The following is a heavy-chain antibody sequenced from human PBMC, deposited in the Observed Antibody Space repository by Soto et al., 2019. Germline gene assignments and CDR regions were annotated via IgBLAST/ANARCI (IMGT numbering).Heavy chain of an antibody. CDR2: ISAYNGNT. D-gene: IGHD6-13*01. CDR3: ARVPPLGIAAAGRRFFDY. CDR1: GYTFTSYG. V-gene: IGHV1-18*01. Sequence: ASVKVSCKASGYTFTSYGISWVRQAPGQGLEWMGWISAYNGNTNYAQKLQGRVTMTTDTSTSTAYMELRSLRSDDTAVYYCARVPPLGIAAAGRRFFDYWGQGTLVTVSS. J-gene: IGHJ4*02.